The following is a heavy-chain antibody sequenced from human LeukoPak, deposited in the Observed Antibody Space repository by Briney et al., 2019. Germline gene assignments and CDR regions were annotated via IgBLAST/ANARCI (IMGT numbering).Heavy chain of an antibody. V-gene: IGHV3-23*01. J-gene: IGHJ6*03. CDR3: AKRGNPAVGHHYLDV. CDR1: GFTFSSYD. CDR2: ITLSGGNT. Sequence: GGSLRLSCAASGFTFSSYDMSWVRQAPGKGLEWVSSITLSGGNTFYADSVMGRFTISRDNSRNTLYLQMNSLSAEDTAVYYCAKRGNPAVGHHYLDVWGKGTTVSVSS. D-gene: IGHD2-2*01.